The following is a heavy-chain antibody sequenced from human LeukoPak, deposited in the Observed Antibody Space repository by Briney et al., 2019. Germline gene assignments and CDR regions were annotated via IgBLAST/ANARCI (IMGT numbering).Heavy chain of an antibody. J-gene: IGHJ4*02. CDR1: GYTFTGYY. Sequence: ASVKVSFKASGYTFTGYYMHWVRQAPGQGLEWMGWINPDSGGTKYPQKFQGRVTMNRDTSISTAYMELTRLRSDDTAVYFCARGKDTSGYYNRGPYYFDYWGQGTLVTVSS. CDR3: ARGKDTSGYYNRGPYYFDY. D-gene: IGHD3-22*01. V-gene: IGHV1-2*02. CDR2: INPDSGGT.